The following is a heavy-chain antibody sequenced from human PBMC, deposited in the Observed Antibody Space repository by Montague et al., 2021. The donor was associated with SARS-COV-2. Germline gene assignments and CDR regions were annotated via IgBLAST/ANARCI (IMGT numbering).Heavy chain of an antibody. CDR2: ISYDGSNK. J-gene: IGHJ4*02. CDR3: ARLVVVAATPY. D-gene: IGHD2-15*01. CDR1: GFTFSSYA. V-gene: IGHV3-30-3*01. Sequence: SLRLSCAASGFTFSSYAMHWVRQGPGKGLEWVAVISYDGSNKYYADSVKGRFTISRDNSKNTLYLQMNSLRAEDTAVYYCARLVVVAATPYWGQGTLVTVSS.